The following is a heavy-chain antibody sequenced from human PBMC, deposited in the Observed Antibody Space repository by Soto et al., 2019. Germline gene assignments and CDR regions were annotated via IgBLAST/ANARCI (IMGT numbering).Heavy chain of an antibody. Sequence: KTSETLSLTCTVSGGSISSYYWSWIRQPPGKGLEWIGYIYYSGSTNYNPSLKSRVTISVDTSKNQFSLKLSSVTAADTAVYYCARSWSSGYYLNFDYWGQGTLVTVSS. J-gene: IGHJ4*02. D-gene: IGHD3-22*01. V-gene: IGHV4-59*01. CDR3: ARSWSSGYYLNFDY. CDR1: GGSISSYY. CDR2: IYYSGST.